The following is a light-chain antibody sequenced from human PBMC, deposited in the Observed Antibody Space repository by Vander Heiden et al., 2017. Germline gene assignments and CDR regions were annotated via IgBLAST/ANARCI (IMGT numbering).Light chain of an antibody. Sequence: IVMTQSPATLSVSPGERATLSCRASQSVSSNLAWYQQKPGQAPSLLIYGASTRATGIPARFSGSGSGTEFTLTISSLQSEDFAVYYCQQYDNWWTFGQGTKVEVK. J-gene: IGKJ1*01. CDR3: QQYDNWWT. V-gene: IGKV3-15*01. CDR1: QSVSSN. CDR2: GAS.